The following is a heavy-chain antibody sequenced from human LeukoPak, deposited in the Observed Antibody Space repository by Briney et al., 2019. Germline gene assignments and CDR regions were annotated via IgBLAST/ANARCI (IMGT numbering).Heavy chain of an antibody. V-gene: IGHV1-2*06. CDR3: ARESAPRLGVAGPFNWFDP. J-gene: IGHJ5*02. Sequence: ASVKVSCKASGYTFTGYYMHWVRQAPGQGLEWMGRINPNSGGTNYAQKFQGRVTMTRDTSISTAYMELSRLRSDDTAVYYCARESAPRLGVAGPFNWFDPWGQGTLATVSS. CDR2: INPNSGGT. CDR1: GYTFTGYY. D-gene: IGHD6-19*01.